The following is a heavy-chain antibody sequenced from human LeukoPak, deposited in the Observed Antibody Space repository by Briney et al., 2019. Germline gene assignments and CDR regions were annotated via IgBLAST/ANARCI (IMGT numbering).Heavy chain of an antibody. D-gene: IGHD6-13*01. CDR1: GFTFSTYA. CDR2: ISGSGGYT. J-gene: IGHJ4*02. Sequence: PGGSLRLSCAASGFTFSTYAMSWVRQAPGKGLEWVSAISGSGGYTYHADSVKGRFTISRDNSKNTLYLQMNSLRAEDTAVYYCARMPGTALEIDYWGQGTLVTVSS. V-gene: IGHV3-23*01. CDR3: ARMPGTALEIDY.